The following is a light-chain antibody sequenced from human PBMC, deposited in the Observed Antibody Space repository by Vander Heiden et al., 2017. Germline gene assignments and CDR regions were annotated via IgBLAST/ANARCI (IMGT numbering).Light chain of an antibody. CDR2: AAS. CDR1: ENIRDD. J-gene: IGKJ4*01. CDR3: LQDYYFPLT. V-gene: IGKV1-6*01. Sequence: AIEATQSPSSLSASVGDRVTITCRASENIRDDLGWFQQKVGKAPKLLIYAASHLQSGVPSRFSAGGSGTDFTLTISSLQPEDVATYYCLQDYYFPLTFGVGTRV.